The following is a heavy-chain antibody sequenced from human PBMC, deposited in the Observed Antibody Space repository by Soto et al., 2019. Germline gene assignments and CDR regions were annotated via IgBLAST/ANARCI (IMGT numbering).Heavy chain of an antibody. CDR2: INAGNGNT. J-gene: IGHJ4*02. Sequence: GASVKVSCKASGYTFTSYGISWVRQAPGQRLEWMGWINAGNGNTKYSQKFQGRVTITRDTSASTAYMELSSLRSEDTAVYYCAREAVAGTKGFDYWGQGTLVTVSS. CDR1: GYTFTSYG. D-gene: IGHD6-19*01. CDR3: AREAVAGTKGFDY. V-gene: IGHV1-3*01.